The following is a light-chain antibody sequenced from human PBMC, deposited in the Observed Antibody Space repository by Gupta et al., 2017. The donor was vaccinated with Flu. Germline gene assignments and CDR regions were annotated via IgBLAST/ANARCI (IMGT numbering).Light chain of an antibody. V-gene: IGLV2-8*01. CDR2: EVS. J-gene: IGLJ3*02. CDR1: SSDVGGYKY. CDR3: HSDAGNNNWV. Sequence: VTISCTGTSSDVGGYKYVSWYQHHPGKAHNLMIYEVSKRPAGVPARFSASKSANTASLTVSGRQEEEEAEYYGHSDAGNNNWVFGGGTKLTVL.